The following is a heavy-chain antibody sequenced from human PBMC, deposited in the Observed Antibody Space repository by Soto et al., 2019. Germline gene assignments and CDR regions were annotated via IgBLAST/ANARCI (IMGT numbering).Heavy chain of an antibody. CDR3: AKGLSYYYGSGVDY. Sequence: EVQLLESGGGLVQPGGSLRLSCAASGFTFSSYAMSRVRQAPGKGLEWVSAISGSGGSTYYADSVKGRFTISRDNSKNTLYLQMNSLRAEDTAVYYCAKGLSYYYGSGVDYWGQGTLVTVSS. CDR2: ISGSGGST. CDR1: GFTFSSYA. D-gene: IGHD3-10*01. V-gene: IGHV3-23*01. J-gene: IGHJ4*02.